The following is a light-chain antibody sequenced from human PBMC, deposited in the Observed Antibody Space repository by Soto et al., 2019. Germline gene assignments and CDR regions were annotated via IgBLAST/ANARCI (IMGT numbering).Light chain of an antibody. CDR3: QHYGRMCA. Sequence: DIQMTQSPSTLSASVGDRVTITCRASQSITNRLAWYQQKPGKAPKVLIYDASNLESGVPSRFGGSGSGTEFILTISRLQPDDFATYGCQHYGRMCAFGQGTKVDIK. CDR2: DAS. J-gene: IGKJ1*01. CDR1: QSITNR. V-gene: IGKV1-5*01.